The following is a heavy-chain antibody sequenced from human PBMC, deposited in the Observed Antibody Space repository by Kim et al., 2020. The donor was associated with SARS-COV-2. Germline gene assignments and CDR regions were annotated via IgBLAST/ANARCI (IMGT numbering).Heavy chain of an antibody. V-gene: IGHV3-7*01. CDR2: EK. J-gene: IGHJ4*02. CDR3: AREFKTFVFDY. Sequence: EKAFVDSVKGRFTISRDNAKNSLYLQLNSLRAEDAAVYYGAREFKTFVFDYWGQGALVTVAS.